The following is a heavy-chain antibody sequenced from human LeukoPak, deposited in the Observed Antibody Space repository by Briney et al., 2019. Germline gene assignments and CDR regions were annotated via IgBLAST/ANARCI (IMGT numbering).Heavy chain of an antibody. CDR3: ARPDCSSTSCKVVAFDI. CDR2: ISYSGFT. Sequence: SQTLSLTCTVSGGSISSYQWSWIRQPPGKGLEWIGYISYSGFTNYNPSLKSRVTISLDTSKNQFSLKLSSVTAADTAVYYCARPDCSSTSCKVVAFDIWGQGTMVTVSS. V-gene: IGHV4-59*08. D-gene: IGHD2-2*01. CDR1: GGSISSYQ. J-gene: IGHJ3*02.